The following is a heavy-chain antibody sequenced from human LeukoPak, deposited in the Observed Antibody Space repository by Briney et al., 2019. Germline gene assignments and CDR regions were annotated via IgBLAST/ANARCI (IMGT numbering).Heavy chain of an antibody. CDR2: ISSSSSYI. J-gene: IGHJ6*02. V-gene: IGHV3-21*01. CDR3: AREGYIVATIFYYYGMDV. CDR1: GFTFSSYS. Sequence: AGGSLRPSCAASGFTFSSYSMNWVRQAPGKGLEWVSSISSSSSYIYYADSVKGRFTISRDNAKNSLYLQMNSLRAEDTAVYYCAREGYIVATIFYYYGMDVWGQGTTVTVSS. D-gene: IGHD5-12*01.